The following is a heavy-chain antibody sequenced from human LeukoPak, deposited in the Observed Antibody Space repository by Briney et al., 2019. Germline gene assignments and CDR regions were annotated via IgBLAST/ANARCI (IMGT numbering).Heavy chain of an antibody. D-gene: IGHD1/OR15-1a*01. CDR2: ISGSGGNT. V-gene: IGHV3-23*01. J-gene: IGHJ5*02. CDR1: GFTFSSYS. Sequence: GGSLRLSCAASGFTFSSYSMNWVRQAPGKGLEWVSSISGSGGNTYYAQSVKGRFSISRDNSKNTLNLQMDSLRADDTALYFCAKDPWNTAVANTNGWFDPWGQGTLVTVSS. CDR3: AKDPWNTAVANTNGWFDP.